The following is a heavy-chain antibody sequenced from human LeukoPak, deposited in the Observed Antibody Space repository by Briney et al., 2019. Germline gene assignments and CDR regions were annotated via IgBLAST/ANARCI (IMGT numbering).Heavy chain of an antibody. D-gene: IGHD2-2*01. V-gene: IGHV3-11*01. CDR3: ARGGARPCSSTSCPIDY. CDR1: GFGFSDYY. Sequence: GGSLRLSCAASGFGFSDYYMSWIRQAPGKGLEWVSYISSSGSTIHYADSVKGRFTISRDNAKNSLYLQMNSLRAEDTAVYYCARGGARPCSSTSCPIDYWGQGTLVTVSS. J-gene: IGHJ4*02. CDR2: ISSSGSTI.